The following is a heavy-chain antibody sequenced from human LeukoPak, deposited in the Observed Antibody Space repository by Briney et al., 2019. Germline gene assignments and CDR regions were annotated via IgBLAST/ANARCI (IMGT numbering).Heavy chain of an antibody. V-gene: IGHV4-34*01. CDR2: ISHSGST. CDR1: GGSFSGCY. Sequence: SETLSLTCAVYGGSFSGCYWSWIRQPPGKGLEWIGEISHSGSTNYNPSLKSRVTISVDTSKNQFSLKLSSVTAADTAVYYCAREYSSSPTFDYWGQGTLVTVSS. CDR3: AREYSSSPTFDY. J-gene: IGHJ4*02. D-gene: IGHD6-6*01.